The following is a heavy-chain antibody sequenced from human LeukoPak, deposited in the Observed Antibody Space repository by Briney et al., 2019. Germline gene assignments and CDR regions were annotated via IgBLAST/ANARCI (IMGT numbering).Heavy chain of an antibody. D-gene: IGHD4-17*01. J-gene: IGHJ6*02. CDR2: ISYDGSNK. V-gene: IGHV3-30*04. Sequence: GGSLRLSRAASGFTFSSYAMHWVRQAPGKGLEWVAVISYDGSNKYYADSVKGRFTISRDNSKNTLYLQMNSLRAEDTAVYYCARSYGDNIASFKYYYYGMDVWGQGTTVTVSS. CDR1: GFTFSSYA. CDR3: ARSYGDNIASFKYYYYGMDV.